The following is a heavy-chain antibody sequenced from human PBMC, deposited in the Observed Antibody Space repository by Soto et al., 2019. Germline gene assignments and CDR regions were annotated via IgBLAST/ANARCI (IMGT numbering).Heavy chain of an antibody. CDR3: ARHQVGYRVTDY. J-gene: IGHJ4*02. V-gene: IGHV3-7*01. Sequence: EVQLVESGGGLVQPGGSLRLSSAASGFSFSMYWMSWVRQAPGKGLEWVANIKEDGRQKYYVDSVKGRFTISRDDAKNSLYLQMNSLRAEDTAVYYCARHQVGYRVTDYWGQGTLVTVSS. D-gene: IGHD1-26*01. CDR1: GFSFSMYW. CDR2: IKEDGRQK.